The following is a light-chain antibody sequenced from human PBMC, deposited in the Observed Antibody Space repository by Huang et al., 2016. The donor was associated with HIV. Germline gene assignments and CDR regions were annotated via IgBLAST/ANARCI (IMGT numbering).Light chain of an antibody. V-gene: IGKV3-15*01. J-gene: IGKJ1*01. Sequence: EIVMTQSPATLSVSPGERATLSCRASQSVGSNLAWYQQRRGKAPRLLIYAAFTRATGIPARFSGSGSGTEFTLTVSSLQSEDFAVYYCQQHNSWPRTFGQGTRV. CDR2: AAF. CDR3: QQHNSWPRT. CDR1: QSVGSN.